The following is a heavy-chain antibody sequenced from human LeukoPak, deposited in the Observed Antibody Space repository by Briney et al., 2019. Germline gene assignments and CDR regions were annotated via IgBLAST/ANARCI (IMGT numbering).Heavy chain of an antibody. D-gene: IGHD2-2*02. Sequence: GGSLRLSCAASGFTFSSYGMSWVRQAPGKGLEWVSAISGSGGSTYYADSVKGRFTISRDNSKNTLYLQMNSLRAEDTAVYYCAKGDLIVVVPAAIKYWGQGTLVTVSS. CDR1: GFTFSSYG. J-gene: IGHJ4*02. CDR3: AKGDLIVVVPAAIKY. V-gene: IGHV3-23*01. CDR2: ISGSGGST.